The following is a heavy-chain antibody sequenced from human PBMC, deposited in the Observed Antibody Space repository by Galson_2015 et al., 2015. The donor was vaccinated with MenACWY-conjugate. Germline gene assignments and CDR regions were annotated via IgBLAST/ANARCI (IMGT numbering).Heavy chain of an antibody. CDR3: VKDRGILKLRSYLFDY. D-gene: IGHD1-26*01. J-gene: IGHJ4*02. V-gene: IGHV3-64D*09. CDR2: ISSNGGST. CDR1: GFTFSSYA. Sequence: SLRLSCAASGFTFSSYAMHWVRQAPGKGLEYVSAISSNGGSTYYADSVKGRFTISRDNSKNTLYLQMSSLRAEDTAVYYCVKDRGILKLRSYLFDYWGQGTLVTVSS.